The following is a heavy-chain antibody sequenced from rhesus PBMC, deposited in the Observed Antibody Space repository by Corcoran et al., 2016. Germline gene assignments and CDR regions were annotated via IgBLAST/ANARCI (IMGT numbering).Heavy chain of an antibody. CDR1: GGSISSNY. CDR2: ISGSGGST. V-gene: IGHV4-173*01. CDR3: ARENSRGWLYYFDY. J-gene: IGHJ4*01. D-gene: IGHD6-31*01. Sequence: QLQLQESGPGLVKPSETLSLTCAVSGGSISSNYWSWIRQPPGKGREWIGRISGSGGSTDYNPSLKSRVTILTAASKNQFSLKLSSVTAADPAVYYCARENSRGWLYYFDYWGQGVLVTVSS.